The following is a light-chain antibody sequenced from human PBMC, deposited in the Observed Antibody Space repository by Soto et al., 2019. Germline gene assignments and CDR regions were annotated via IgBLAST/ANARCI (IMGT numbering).Light chain of an antibody. CDR1: SSDVGGYSH. J-gene: IGLJ2*01. CDR2: DVT. V-gene: IGLV2-11*01. CDR3: CSFAGTYTI. Sequence: QSALTQPRSVSGSPGQSVTISCTRSSSDVGGYSHVYWFQQHPGKAPKLMIYDVTKRPSGVPDRFSGSKSGNTASLTISGLQAEDESDYYCCSFAGTYTIFGGGTKVTVL.